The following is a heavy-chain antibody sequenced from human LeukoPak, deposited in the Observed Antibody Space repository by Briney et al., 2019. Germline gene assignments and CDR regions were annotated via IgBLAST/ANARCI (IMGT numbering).Heavy chain of an antibody. J-gene: IGHJ4*02. CDR1: GYTFTGYY. D-gene: IGHD3-22*01. CDR3: ASGPTYYYDSSGYYSEFDY. V-gene: IGHV1-2*04. Sequence: ASVKVSCKASGYTFTGYYMHWVRQAPGQGLEWMGWINPNNGGTNYAQKFQGWVTMTRDTSISTAYMELSSLRSEDTAVYYCASGPTYYYDSSGYYSEFDYWGQGTLVTVSS. CDR2: INPNNGGT.